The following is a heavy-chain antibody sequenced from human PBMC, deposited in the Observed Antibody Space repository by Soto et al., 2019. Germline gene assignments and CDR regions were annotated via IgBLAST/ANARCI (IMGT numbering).Heavy chain of an antibody. V-gene: IGHV1-69*01. CDR3: ARESSIAARSLQYYYYGMDV. CDR1: GGTFSSYA. J-gene: IGHJ6*02. Sequence: QVQLVQSGAEVKKPGSSVKVSCKASGGTFSSYAISWVRQAPGQVLEWMGGIIPIFGTANYAQKFQGRVTITTDESTSTAYMELSSLRSEDTAVYYCARESSIAARSLQYYYYGMDVWGQGTTVTVSS. CDR2: IIPIFGTA. D-gene: IGHD6-6*01.